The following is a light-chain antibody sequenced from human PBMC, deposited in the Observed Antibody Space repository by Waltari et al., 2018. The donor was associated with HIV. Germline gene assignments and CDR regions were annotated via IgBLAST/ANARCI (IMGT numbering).Light chain of an antibody. CDR1: ETLLHSNGYNS. CDR3: MQVLQTPLT. J-gene: IGKJ4*01. V-gene: IGKV2-28*01. CDR2: LGS. Sequence: DIGLIKSPLSLPVTPGVPASIPCGSLETLLHSNGYNSLNWYLHNPGQAPQLLIYLGSNRAAGVPDRFSGSGSGTDFTLKISRVEVEDVGVYYCMQVLQTPLTFGGGTKVEIK.